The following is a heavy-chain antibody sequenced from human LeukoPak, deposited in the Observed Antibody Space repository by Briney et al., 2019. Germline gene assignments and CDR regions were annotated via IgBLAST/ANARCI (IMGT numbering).Heavy chain of an antibody. J-gene: IGHJ4*02. CDR2: INPNSGGT. V-gene: IGHV1-2*02. Sequence: ASVKVSCKASGYTFTGYYMHWVRQAPGQGLEWMGWINPNSGGTNYAQKFQGRVTMTRDTSISTAYMELSRLRSDDTAVYYCGRVRSSWIHFDYWGQGTLVTVSS. D-gene: IGHD6-13*01. CDR1: GYTFTGYY. CDR3: GRVRSSWIHFDY.